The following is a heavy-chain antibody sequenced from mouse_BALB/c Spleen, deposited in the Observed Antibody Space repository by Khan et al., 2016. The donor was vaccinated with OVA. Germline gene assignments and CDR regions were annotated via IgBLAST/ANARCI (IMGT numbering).Heavy chain of an antibody. Sequence: QIQLVQSGPELKKPGETVKISCKASGYTLTNYVMNWVKQSPGKGLKWMGWINTYTGEPTYADDFKGRFAFSLETSASTAYLQINSLKNEDTATYFCVRVHGGYWGQGTTLTVAS. V-gene: IGHV9-3-1*01. J-gene: IGHJ2*01. CDR3: VRVHGGY. CDR1: GYTLTNYV. CDR2: INTYTGEP.